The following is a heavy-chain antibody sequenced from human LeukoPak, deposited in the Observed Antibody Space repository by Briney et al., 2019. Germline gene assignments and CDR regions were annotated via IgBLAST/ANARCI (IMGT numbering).Heavy chain of an antibody. CDR2: IIPIFGTA. J-gene: IGHJ4*02. Sequence: SVKVSCKASGGTFSSYAISWVRQAPGQGLEWMGGIIPIFGTANYAQKFQGRITITADESTSTAYMELSSLRSEDTAVYYCARDGPGSPSGSYYMFGYWGQGTLVTVSS. V-gene: IGHV1-69*13. D-gene: IGHD1-26*01. CDR1: GGTFSSYA. CDR3: ARDGPGSPSGSYYMFGY.